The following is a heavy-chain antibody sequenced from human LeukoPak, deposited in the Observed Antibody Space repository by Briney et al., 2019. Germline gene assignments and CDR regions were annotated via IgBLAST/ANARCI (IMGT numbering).Heavy chain of an antibody. CDR2: INHSGST. CDR3: ARAPYYDFWSSYPTKLRANWFDP. J-gene: IGHJ5*02. D-gene: IGHD3-3*01. Sequence: SETLSLTCAVYGGSFSGHYWSWIRQPPGKGLEWIGEINHSGSTNYNPSLKSQVTISVDTSKNQFSLKLSSVTAADTAVYYCARAPYYDFWSSYPTKLRANWFDPWGQGTLVTVSS. CDR1: GGSFSGHY. V-gene: IGHV4-34*01.